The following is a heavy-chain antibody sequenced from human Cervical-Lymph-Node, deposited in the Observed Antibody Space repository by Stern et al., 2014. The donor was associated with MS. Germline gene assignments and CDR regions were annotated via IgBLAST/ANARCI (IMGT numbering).Heavy chain of an antibody. D-gene: IGHD1-26*01. CDR1: GFAFRRYA. CDR3: AKGESGSYLD. Sequence: VQLVESGGGVVQPGRSLRLSCAASGFAFRRYALHWVRQAPGKGLEWVALIAYDGRDKYYTDSVKGRFTVSRDNSNNTVDLEMNSLRLEDTAVYCCAKGESGSYLDWGQGSLVTVSS. V-gene: IGHV3-30*04. CDR2: IAYDGRDK. J-gene: IGHJ4*02.